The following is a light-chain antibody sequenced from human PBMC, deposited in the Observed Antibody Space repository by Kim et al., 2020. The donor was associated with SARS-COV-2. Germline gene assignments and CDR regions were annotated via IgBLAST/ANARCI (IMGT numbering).Light chain of an antibody. CDR1: QSISGY. Sequence: DIQMTQSPSSLSASIGDRVTITCRASQSISGYVSWYQLKPGKAPKLLIFAASSLQSGVPSRFSGSGSGTDFSLTISSLLPEDFATYYCQQSDSIPQTFGQGTKLEI. CDR2: AAS. J-gene: IGKJ2*01. CDR3: QQSDSIPQT. V-gene: IGKV1-39*01.